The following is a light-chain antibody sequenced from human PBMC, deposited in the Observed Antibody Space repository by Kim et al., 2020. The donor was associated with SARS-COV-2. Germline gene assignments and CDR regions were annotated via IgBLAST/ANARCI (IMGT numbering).Light chain of an antibody. CDR1: QNVKKY. CDR2: DAS. J-gene: IGKJ4*01. CDR3: QQRYSWPLT. V-gene: IGKV3-11*01. Sequence: EIVLTQSPATLSLSPGERATLSCRASQNVKKYLAWYQQRPGQAPRLLIYDASNRATGTPARFSGSGSGTDFTLTISSLEPEDSALYYCQQRYSWPLTFGGGTRVEIK.